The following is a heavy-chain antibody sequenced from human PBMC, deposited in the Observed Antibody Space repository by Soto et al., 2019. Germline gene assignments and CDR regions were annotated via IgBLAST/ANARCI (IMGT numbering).Heavy chain of an antibody. V-gene: IGHV3-23*01. D-gene: IGHD4-17*01. Sequence: EVQLLESGGDLVQPGGSLRLSCAASGFTFSSYAMSWVRQAPGKGLEWVSGISASGGSTHYADSVKGRFTVSRDNSNNTLFLQMNSLSPEDTAVYYCATRWGTVTTLYLPYWGQGTLVTVSS. CDR1: GFTFSSYA. CDR2: ISASGGST. J-gene: IGHJ4*02. CDR3: ATRWGTVTTLYLPY.